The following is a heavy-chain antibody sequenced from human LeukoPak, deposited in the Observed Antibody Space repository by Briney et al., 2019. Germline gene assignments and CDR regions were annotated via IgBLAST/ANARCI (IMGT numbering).Heavy chain of an antibody. D-gene: IGHD6-13*01. J-gene: IGHJ5*02. CDR2: IYYSGSM. CDR3: ARGYSSSWYMNWFDP. CDR1: GGPISSSSYY. V-gene: IGHV4-39*07. Sequence: PSETLSLTCTVSGGPISSSSYYWGWIRQPPGKGLEWIGNIYYSGSMYWNLSLKSRVTISIDTSKKQFSLKLTSVTAADTAVYYCARGYSSSWYMNWFDPWGQGTLVAVSS.